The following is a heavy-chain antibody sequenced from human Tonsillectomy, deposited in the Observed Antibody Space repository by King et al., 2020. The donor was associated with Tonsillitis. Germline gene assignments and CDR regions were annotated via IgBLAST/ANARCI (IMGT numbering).Heavy chain of an antibody. D-gene: IGHD3-16*01. CDR2: IDWNDDK. Sequence: VTLKESGPALVKFTQTLTLTCNFSGFSLSSTGMCVNWIRQPPGKALEWLARIDWNDDKYYSTSLKTRLTISKDTSKNQVVLTVTNMDPVDTATYYCARNREGETLHGMDVWGQGTTVTVSS. J-gene: IGHJ6*02. V-gene: IGHV2-70*11. CDR1: GFSLSSTGMC. CDR3: ARNREGETLHGMDV.